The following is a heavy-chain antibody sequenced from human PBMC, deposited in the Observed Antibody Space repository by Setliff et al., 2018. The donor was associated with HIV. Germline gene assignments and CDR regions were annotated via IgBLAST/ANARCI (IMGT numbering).Heavy chain of an antibody. CDR1: RFTFTNYV. Sequence: GGSLRLSCAASRFTFTNYVMSWVRQAPGRGLEWVSSISPGGIDTYYADSVKGRFTISRDNSKNTLYLQMNSLRAEDTGVYYCTTYGPHGSGNRHYFDDWGQGTLVTVSS. CDR2: ISPGGIDT. D-gene: IGHD2-15*01. V-gene: IGHV3-23*01. CDR3: TTYGPHGSGNRHYFDD. J-gene: IGHJ4*02.